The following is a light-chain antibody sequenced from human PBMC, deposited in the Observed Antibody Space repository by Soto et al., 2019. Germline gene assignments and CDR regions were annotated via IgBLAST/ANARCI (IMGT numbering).Light chain of an antibody. V-gene: IGKV1-5*01. CDR1: QSISNW. CDR2: HAS. CDR3: PQYNSYK. Sequence: QWAYGRSPNVGDAVSRACRASQSISNWLAWYQQKPGTAPKLLIYHASTLESGVPSRFSGSGSGTEFPLTITTVQPDALATYYCPQYNSYKFGEGTKVDIK. J-gene: IGKJ1*01.